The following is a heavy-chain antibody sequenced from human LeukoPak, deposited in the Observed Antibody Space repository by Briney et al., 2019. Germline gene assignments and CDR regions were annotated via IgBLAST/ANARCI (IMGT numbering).Heavy chain of an antibody. D-gene: IGHD3-10*01. CDR1: GYTFTSYD. V-gene: IGHV1-8*01. CDR3: ARGRWVTMAAYYFDY. Sequence: ASVKVSCXASGYTFTSYDINWVRQATGQGLEWMGWMNPNSGNTGYAQKFQGRVTMTRNTSISTAYMELSSLRSEDTAVYYCARGRWVTMAAYYFDYWGQGTLVTVSS. J-gene: IGHJ4*02. CDR2: MNPNSGNT.